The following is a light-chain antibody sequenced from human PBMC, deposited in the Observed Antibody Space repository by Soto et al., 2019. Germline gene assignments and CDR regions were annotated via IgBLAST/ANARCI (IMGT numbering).Light chain of an antibody. Sequence: EVVLTQSPGTLSLSPGERATLSCRASQTVTSAYMAWYQQKPGQAPNRLIYAASTRAVGIPDRFSASGSGTDFTLTISRLEPEDFAVYYCQQYGESPRTFGQGTKVEVK. V-gene: IGKV3-20*01. CDR3: QQYGESPRT. J-gene: IGKJ1*01. CDR1: QTVTSAY. CDR2: AAS.